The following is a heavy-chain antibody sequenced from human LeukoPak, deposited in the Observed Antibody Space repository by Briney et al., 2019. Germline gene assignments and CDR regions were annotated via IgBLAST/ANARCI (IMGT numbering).Heavy chain of an antibody. D-gene: IGHD3-16*01. Sequence: GALRLSCAASGFTFSSYPMHWVRQAPGKGLEWVAVISYDGTNKYYTDSVKGRFTISRDNSKNTLYLQMNSLRAEDTAVYYCARNFRYNMITPSPFDYWGQGTLVTVSS. CDR2: ISYDGTNK. CDR3: ARNFRYNMITPSPFDY. V-gene: IGHV3-30*04. CDR1: GFTFSSYP. J-gene: IGHJ4*02.